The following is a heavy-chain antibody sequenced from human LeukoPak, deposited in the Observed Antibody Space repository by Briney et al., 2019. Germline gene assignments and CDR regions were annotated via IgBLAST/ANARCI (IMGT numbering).Heavy chain of an antibody. CDR1: GYNFTTYW. CDR3: ARQPKTYYGMDV. J-gene: IGHJ6*02. CDR2: IAPSDSYS. Sequence: GESLTISFKGSGYNFTTYWINWVRQMPGKGLEWMGRIAPSDSYSDYSPSFQGHVTISADQSISTAYLQWSSLRASDTAIYYCARQPKTYYGMDVWGHGTTVTVSS. V-gene: IGHV5-10-1*01.